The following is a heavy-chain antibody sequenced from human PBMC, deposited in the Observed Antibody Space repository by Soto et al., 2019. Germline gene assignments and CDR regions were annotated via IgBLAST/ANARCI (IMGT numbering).Heavy chain of an antibody. Sequence: GGSLRLSCSASGFTFSSHAMHWVRQAPGKGLEYVSGISSNGGSTHYADSVKGRFTISRDNSKNTLYLQMSSLRAEDTAVYYCVKTLQYSYGLPHWGQGTLVTVSS. CDR2: ISSNGGST. V-gene: IGHV3-64D*06. CDR3: VKTLQYSYGLPH. D-gene: IGHD5-18*01. J-gene: IGHJ4*02. CDR1: GFTFSSHA.